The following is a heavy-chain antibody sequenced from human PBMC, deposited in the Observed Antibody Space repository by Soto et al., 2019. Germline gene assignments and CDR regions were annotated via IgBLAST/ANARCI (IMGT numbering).Heavy chain of an antibody. CDR1: GGSISGGGFS. J-gene: IGHJ5*02. CDR3: ARGGSYSCDKCSIFDP. CDR2: ILHTGGT. D-gene: IGHD3-22*01. Sequence: PSETLSLTCAVSGGSISGGGFSWSWIRQPPGKGLEWIGYILHTGGTQYNPSLKSRVSMSVDTSKNQFSLRLTSVTAADAAVYYCARGGSYSCDKCSIFDPRGRGTLVTVSS. V-gene: IGHV4-30-2*01.